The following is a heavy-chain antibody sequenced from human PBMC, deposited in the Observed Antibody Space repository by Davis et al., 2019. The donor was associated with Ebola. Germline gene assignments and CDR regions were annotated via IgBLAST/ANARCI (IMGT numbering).Heavy chain of an antibody. CDR3: ARGGRHSNVDFDY. D-gene: IGHD2-15*01. J-gene: IGHJ4*02. Sequence: GESLKTPRKGSGYSFTSYWIGRVRQVSGNGLEWMGIIYPGDSHTRYSPSFQGHVTMSVDKSITTAYLQWNSLEASDTAMYYCARGGRHSNVDFDYWGQGTLVTVSS. V-gene: IGHV5-51*01. CDR1: GYSFTSYW. CDR2: IYPGDSHT.